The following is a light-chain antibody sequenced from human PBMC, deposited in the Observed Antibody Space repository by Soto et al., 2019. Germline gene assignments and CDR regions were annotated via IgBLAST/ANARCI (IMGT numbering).Light chain of an antibody. CDR3: GSYAGSYTSYV. Sequence: QSALTQPRSVSGSPGQSVTISCTGTSSDVGGYNYVSWYQQHPGKAPKLMIYDVSKRPSGVPDRFSGSKSGNTASLTISGLQAEDEADYYCGSYAGSYTSYVFGTGTKVTVL. CDR1: SSDVGGYNY. V-gene: IGLV2-11*01. CDR2: DVS. J-gene: IGLJ1*01.